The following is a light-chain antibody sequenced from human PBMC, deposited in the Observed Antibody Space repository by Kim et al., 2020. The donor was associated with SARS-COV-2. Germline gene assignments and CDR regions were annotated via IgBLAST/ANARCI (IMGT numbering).Light chain of an antibody. CDR1: KLGDKY. V-gene: IGLV3-1*01. CDR2: EDT. Sequence: SYELTQPPSVSVSPGQTASITCSGDKLGDKYAYWYQQKPGQSPVLVIYEDTKRPSGIPERFSASNSENTATLTISGTQAIDEADYYCQAWGTRTVVLGGGTQLTVL. CDR3: QAWGTRTVV. J-gene: IGLJ2*01.